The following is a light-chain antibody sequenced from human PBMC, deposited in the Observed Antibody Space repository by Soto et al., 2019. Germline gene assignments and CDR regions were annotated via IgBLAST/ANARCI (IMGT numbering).Light chain of an antibody. CDR1: QSVRSKF. Sequence: EIVLTQSPGTLSLSPGERATLSCRTSQSVRSKFLTWYQQKPGQAPRLLIYGASSRATGIPDRFSGSGSGTDFTLTISRLEPEDFAVYYCQLHDTSPPYTFGQGTNLEIK. CDR2: GAS. CDR3: QLHDTSPPYT. J-gene: IGKJ2*01. V-gene: IGKV3-20*01.